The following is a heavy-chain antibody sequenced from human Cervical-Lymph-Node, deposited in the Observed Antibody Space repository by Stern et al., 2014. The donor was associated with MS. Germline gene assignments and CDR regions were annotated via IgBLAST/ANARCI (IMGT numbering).Heavy chain of an antibody. CDR3: ARGYSSTWYWFDS. CDR2: IYYSGST. CDR1: GGSISSYY. D-gene: IGHD6-13*01. V-gene: IGHV4-59*01. J-gene: IGHJ5*01. Sequence: QVQLVQSGPGLVKPSETLSLTCTVSGGSISSYYWSWIRQPPEKGLEWIGYIYYSGSTNYNPSLKSRVTISVDTSKNQFSLKLSSVTAADTAVYFCARGYSSTWYWFDSWGQGTQVTVSS.